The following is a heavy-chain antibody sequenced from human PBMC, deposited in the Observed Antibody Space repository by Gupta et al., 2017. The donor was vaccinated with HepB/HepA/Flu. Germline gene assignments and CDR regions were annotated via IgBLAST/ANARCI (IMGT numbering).Heavy chain of an antibody. CDR1: GFTFSSYG. D-gene: IGHD1-26*01. CDR3: AKGGGFTLDV. CDR2: ISGSCDDT. J-gene: IGHJ6*04. Sequence: EVQMLESGGGLVQPGGSLRLSCAASGFTFSSYGINWVRQAPGKGLQGVSRISGSCDDTYYADSVKGRCTISRDNSKNTLYLQMNKLKKEDTAVYYCAKGGGFTLDVWGKGTTVTVSS. V-gene: IGHV3-23*01.